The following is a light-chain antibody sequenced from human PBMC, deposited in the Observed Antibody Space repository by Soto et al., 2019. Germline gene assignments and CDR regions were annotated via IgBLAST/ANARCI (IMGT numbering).Light chain of an antibody. CDR1: QSITNNY. CDR2: GAS. CDR3: QHYGSSPRT. Sequence: IVLTQSPGTLSFSPGERATLSCRASQSITNNYLAWYQQKAGQVPRLLLYGASTRPTGIPDRFSGSGFGTDFTLTITRLEPDDFAVYYCQHYGSSPRTFGQGTKVDIK. V-gene: IGKV3-20*01. J-gene: IGKJ1*01.